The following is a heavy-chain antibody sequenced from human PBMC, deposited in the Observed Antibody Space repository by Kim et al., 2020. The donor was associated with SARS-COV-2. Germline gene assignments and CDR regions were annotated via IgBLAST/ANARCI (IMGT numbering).Heavy chain of an antibody. CDR2: IKQDGSEK. J-gene: IGHJ6*02. CDR3: ARDSLYSGYENYYYYGMDV. Sequence: GGSLRLSCAASGFTFSSYWMSWVRQAPGKGLEWVANIKQDGSEKYYVDSVQGRFTISRDNAKNSLYLQMNSLRAEDTAVYYCARDSLYSGYENYYYYGMDVWGQGTTVTVSS. CDR1: GFTFSSYW. D-gene: IGHD5-12*01. V-gene: IGHV3-7*03.